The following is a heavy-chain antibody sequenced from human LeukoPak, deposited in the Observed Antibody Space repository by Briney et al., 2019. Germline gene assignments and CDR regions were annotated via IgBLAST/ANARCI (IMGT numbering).Heavy chain of an antibody. J-gene: IGHJ3*01. CDR1: GFTFRNYV. V-gene: IGHV3-64D*06. CDR2: ISGDGDNT. Sequence: PGGSLRLSCLASGFTFRNYVMHWVRQAPGKGPEYISGISGDGDNTYYADSVKGRFTLSRDNSQNTLYLQMSSLRTEDTAVYYCAGRPDTFDVWGQGTMVIVSS. CDR3: AGRPDTFDV.